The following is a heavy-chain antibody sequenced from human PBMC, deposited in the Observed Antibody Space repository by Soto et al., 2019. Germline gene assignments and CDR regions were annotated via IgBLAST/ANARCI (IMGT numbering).Heavy chain of an antibody. CDR2: IYRRGTT. CDR3: ATAVAGDDFAY. D-gene: IGHD5-12*01. J-gene: IGHJ4*02. Sequence: QVQLQESGPGLVKPSGTLSLTCVVSGGSISNSNWWTWVRQPPGKGLEWIGEIYRRGTTDYNPSLKSRLTISVDKSKKQFSLNLSSVTAADTAVYYCATAVAGDDFAYWGQGTLVTVSS. V-gene: IGHV4-4*02. CDR1: GGSISNSNW.